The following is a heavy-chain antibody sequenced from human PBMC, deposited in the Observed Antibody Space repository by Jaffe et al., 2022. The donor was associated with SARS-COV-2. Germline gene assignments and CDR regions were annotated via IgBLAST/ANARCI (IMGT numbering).Heavy chain of an antibody. CDR2: ISYDGNHK. V-gene: IGHV3-30*18. D-gene: IGHD6-19*01. CDR1: GFTFSSSG. CDR3: VNSFKKWLGINYYYGMDV. J-gene: IGHJ6*02. Sequence: QVQLVESGGGVVQPGKSLRLSCAASGFTFSSSGMHWVRQAPGKGLEWVALISYDGNHKYYDDSVKGRFTISRDNSKNTLSLQMNSLRPEDTAVYFCVNSFKKWLGINYYYGMDVWGQGTTVTVSS.